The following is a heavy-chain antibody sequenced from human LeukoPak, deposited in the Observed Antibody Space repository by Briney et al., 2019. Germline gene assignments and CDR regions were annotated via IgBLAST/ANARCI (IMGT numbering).Heavy chain of an antibody. CDR1: DGSLSGYY. D-gene: IGHD1-26*01. J-gene: IGHJ4*02. Sequence: KPSETLSLTCAVYDGSLSGYYWGWIRQPPGKGPEWIGEINHSGSTNYNPSLKSRVSISIDTSKNQFSLNLTSVTAADTAVYYCASRGRWGQGTQVTVSS. CDR3: ASRGR. V-gene: IGHV4-34*01. CDR2: INHSGST.